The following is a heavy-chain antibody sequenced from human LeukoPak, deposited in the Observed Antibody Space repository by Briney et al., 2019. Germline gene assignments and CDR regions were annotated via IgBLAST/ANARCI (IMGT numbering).Heavy chain of an antibody. CDR2: IYTSEST. CDR3: ARDLSGIAARPGWFDP. J-gene: IGHJ5*02. CDR1: GDSISSGSYY. D-gene: IGHD6-6*01. V-gene: IGHV4-61*02. Sequence: SQTLSLTCTVSGDSISSGSYYWSWIRQPAGKGLEWIGRIYTSESTNYNPSLKSRVTISADTSKNQFSLKLSSVTAADTAVYYCARDLSGIAARPGWFDPWGQGTLVTVSS.